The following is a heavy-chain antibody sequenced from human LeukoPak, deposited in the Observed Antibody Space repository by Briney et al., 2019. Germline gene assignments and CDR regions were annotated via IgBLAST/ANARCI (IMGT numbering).Heavy chain of an antibody. CDR3: ARVHYYDSSGYSH. CDR1: GFTFSIAW. CDR2: ISSTSSYI. D-gene: IGHD3-22*01. J-gene: IGHJ4*02. V-gene: IGHV3-21*01. Sequence: GGSLRLSCAASGFTFSIAWMTWVRQAPGKGLEWVSSISSTSSYIYYADSVKGRFTISRDNAKNSLYLQMNSLRAEDTAVYYCARVHYYDSSGYSHWGQGTLVTVSS.